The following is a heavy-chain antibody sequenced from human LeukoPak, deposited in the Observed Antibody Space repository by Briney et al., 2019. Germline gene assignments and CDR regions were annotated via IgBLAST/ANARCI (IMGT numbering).Heavy chain of an antibody. J-gene: IGHJ6*02. Sequence: SQTLSLTCAVSGDSVSSNSAAWNWIRQSPSRGLEWLGRTYYRSKWYTDYAVSVKSRITINPDTSKNQFSLQLNSVTPEDTAVYYCARDTVVVVAIYYYYGMDVWGQGTTVTVSS. CDR3: ARDTVVVVAIYYYYGMDV. CDR2: TYYRSKWYT. CDR1: GDSVSSNSAA. D-gene: IGHD2-15*01. V-gene: IGHV6-1*01.